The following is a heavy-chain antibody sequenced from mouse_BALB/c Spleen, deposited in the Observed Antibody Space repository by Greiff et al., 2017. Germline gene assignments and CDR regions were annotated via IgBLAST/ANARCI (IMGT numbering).Heavy chain of an antibody. D-gene: IGHD2-4*01. CDR2: IWAGGST. V-gene: IGHV2-9*02. CDR3: ARDLDYDGGFDY. Sequence: QVQLKESGPGLVAPSQCLSITCTASGFSLTSYGVHWVRQPPGQGLEWLGVIWAGGSTNYNSALMSRLSISKDNSKSQVFLKMNSLQTDDTAMYYCARDLDYDGGFDYWGQGTTLTVSS. J-gene: IGHJ2*01. CDR1: GFSLTSYG.